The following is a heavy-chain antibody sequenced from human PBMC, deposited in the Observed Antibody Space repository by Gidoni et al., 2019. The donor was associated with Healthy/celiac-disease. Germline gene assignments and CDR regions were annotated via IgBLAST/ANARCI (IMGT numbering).Heavy chain of an antibody. Sequence: QVQLVQSGAEVKKPGASVKVSCKASGYTFTSYYMHWVRQAPGQGLEWLGIINPRGGSTSYAQKFQGRVTMTRDTSTSTVYMELSSLRSEDTAVYYCARDLGGYSYGYWFDPWGQGTLVTVSS. V-gene: IGHV1-46*01. J-gene: IGHJ5*02. CDR2: INPRGGST. D-gene: IGHD5-18*01. CDR1: GYTFTSYY. CDR3: ARDLGGYSYGYWFDP.